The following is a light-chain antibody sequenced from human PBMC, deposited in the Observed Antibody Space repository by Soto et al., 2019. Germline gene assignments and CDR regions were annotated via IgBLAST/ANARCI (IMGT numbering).Light chain of an antibody. CDR1: TGPVTNGHF. CDR3: LLSYTGRLYV. CDR2: DTD. V-gene: IGLV7-46*01. J-gene: IGLJ1*01. Sequence: QAVETQEPSLTVSPGGTVTLTCGSSTGPVTNGHFPYWFQQKPGQAPRPLIYDTDNKHSWTPARFSASLLGDKAALTLSGALPEDEADYYCLLSYTGRLYVFGPGTKLTVL.